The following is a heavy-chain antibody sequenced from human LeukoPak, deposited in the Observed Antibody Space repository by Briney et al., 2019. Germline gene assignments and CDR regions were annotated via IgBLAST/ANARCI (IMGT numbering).Heavy chain of an antibody. J-gene: IGHJ2*01. V-gene: IGHV3-23*01. CDR3: AKEGHPNSGYFDL. Sequence: GSLRLFCSASGFTFSTSAMSWVRQAPGKGLEWVSRIGGSGGSTYYADYVKGRFTISRDNSKNTLYLQLNSLRAEDTAVYYCAKEGHPNSGYFDLWGRDTRVSVSS. D-gene: IGHD4-23*01. CDR2: IGGSGGST. CDR1: GFTFSTSA.